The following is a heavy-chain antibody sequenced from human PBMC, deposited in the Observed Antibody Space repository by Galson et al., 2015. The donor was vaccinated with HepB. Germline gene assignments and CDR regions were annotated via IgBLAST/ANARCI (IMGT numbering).Heavy chain of an antibody. V-gene: IGHV1-69*04. CDR2: IIPILGIA. J-gene: IGHJ4*02. CDR3: ARVGSGSRMDRWDFDY. Sequence: SVKVSCKASGGTFSSYAISWVRQAPGQGLEWMGRIIPILGIANYAQKFQGRVTITADKSTSTAYMELSSLRSEDTAVYYCARVGSGSRMDRWDFDYWGQGTLVTVSS. CDR1: GGTFSSYA. D-gene: IGHD1-26*01.